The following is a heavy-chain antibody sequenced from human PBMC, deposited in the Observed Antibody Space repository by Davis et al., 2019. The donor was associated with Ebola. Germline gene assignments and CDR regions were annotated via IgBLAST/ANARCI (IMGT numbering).Heavy chain of an antibody. D-gene: IGHD5-12*01. CDR3: VRDLLATGFYFDY. CDR2: IKTDGSYT. J-gene: IGHJ4*02. V-gene: IGHV3-74*01. CDR1: GFTFSSYW. Sequence: GESLKISCAASGFTFSSYWMHWVRQAPGKGLVWVSRIKTDGSYTNYADSVKGRFAIFRDNAKNSLYLQMNSLRAEDTAFYYCVRDLLATGFYFDYWGQGILVTVSS.